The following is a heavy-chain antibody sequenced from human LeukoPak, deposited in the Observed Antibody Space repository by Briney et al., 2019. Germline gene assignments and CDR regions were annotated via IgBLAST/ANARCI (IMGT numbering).Heavy chain of an antibody. CDR3: ARASRYSSGFYGWFDP. J-gene: IGHJ5*02. V-gene: IGHV4-39*01. D-gene: IGHD6-19*01. CDR1: GDSISSWSYY. Sequence: PSETLSLTCTVSGDSISSWSYYWGWIRQPPGKGLEWMGSIYYSGSTYYNPSLKSRVTISVDTSKNQFSLKLSSVTAADTAVYYCARASRYSSGFYGWFDPWGQGTLVTVSS. CDR2: IYYSGST.